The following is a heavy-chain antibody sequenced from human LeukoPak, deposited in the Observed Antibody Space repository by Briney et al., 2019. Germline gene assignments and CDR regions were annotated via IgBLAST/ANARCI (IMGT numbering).Heavy chain of an antibody. CDR3: AKRYSSGYSSDYYFDY. D-gene: IGHD3-22*01. CDR2: IRYDGSNK. J-gene: IGHJ4*02. CDR1: GFTFSSYG. V-gene: IGHV3-30*02. Sequence: GGSLRLSCAASGFTFSSYGMHWVRQAPGKGLEWVAFIRYDGSNKYYADSVKGRFTISRDNSKNTLYLQMNSLRAEDTAVYYCAKRYSSGYSSDYYFDYWGQGTLVTVSS.